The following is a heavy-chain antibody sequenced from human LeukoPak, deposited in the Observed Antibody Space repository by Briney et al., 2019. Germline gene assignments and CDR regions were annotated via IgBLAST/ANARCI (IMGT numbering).Heavy chain of an antibody. J-gene: IGHJ4*02. CDR3: ARGSVRGVKFDY. Sequence: PSETLSLTCAVYGGSFSGYYWSWIRQPPGKGLEWIGEINHSGSTNYNPSLKSRVTISVDTSKNQFSLKLSSVTAADTAVYYCARGSVRGVKFDYWGQGTLVTVSS. CDR1: GGSFSGYY. CDR2: INHSGST. D-gene: IGHD3-10*01. V-gene: IGHV4-34*01.